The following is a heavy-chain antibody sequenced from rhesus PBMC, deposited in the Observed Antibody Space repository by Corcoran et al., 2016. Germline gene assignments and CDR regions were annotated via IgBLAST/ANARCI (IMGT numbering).Heavy chain of an antibody. Sequence: EVQLVESGGGLAQPGGSLRLSCVGSGFTFSIYGFPWVRQAPGKGLEWVAVISADGSKKDFADSVKERITISRYNSKNTLYLQMSNLRLEDTAVYYCTRFDYWGQGVLVTVSS. J-gene: IGHJ4*01. CDR2: ISADGSKK. V-gene: IGHV3-54*02. CDR3: TRFDY. CDR1: GFTFSIYG.